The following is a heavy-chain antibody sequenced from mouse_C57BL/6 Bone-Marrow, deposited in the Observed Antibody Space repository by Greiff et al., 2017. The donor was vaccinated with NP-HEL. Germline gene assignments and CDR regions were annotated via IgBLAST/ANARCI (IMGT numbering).Heavy chain of an antibody. CDR1: GYTFTDYY. J-gene: IGHJ3*01. CDR3: ARSLGGGFAY. CDR2: IYPGSGNT. Sequence: QVQLQQSGAELVRPGASVKLSCKASGYTFTDYYINWVKQRPGQGLEWIARIYPGSGNTYYNEKFKGKATLTAEKSSSTAYMQLSSLTSKDSAVYFCARSLGGGFAYWGQGTLVTVSA. V-gene: IGHV1-76*01. D-gene: IGHD4-1*01.